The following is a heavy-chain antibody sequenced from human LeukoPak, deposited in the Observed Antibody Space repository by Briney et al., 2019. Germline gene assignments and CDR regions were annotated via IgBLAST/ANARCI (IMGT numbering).Heavy chain of an antibody. D-gene: IGHD3-22*01. CDR3: ARDDGYDNSGYNFFDH. J-gene: IGHJ4*02. V-gene: IGHV3-64*01. Sequence: PGGSLRLSCAASGFTFSSYAMHWVRQAPGKGLEYVSGISTNGDITYYTNSVKGRFTIPRDNSKNTVYLQLGSLRAEDTAVYYCARDDGYDNSGYNFFDHWGQGTLVTVSS. CDR1: GFTFSSYA. CDR2: ISTNGDIT.